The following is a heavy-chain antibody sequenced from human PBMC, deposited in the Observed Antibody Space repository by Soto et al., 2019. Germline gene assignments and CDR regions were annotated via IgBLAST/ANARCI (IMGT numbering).Heavy chain of an antibody. V-gene: IGHV3-43*01. CDR2: ISWDGGST. Sequence: GGSLRLSCAASGFTFDDYTMHWIRQAPGKGLEWVSLISWDGGSTYYADSVKGRFTISRDNSKNSLYLQMNSLRTEDTALYYCANGESYQEISIPFDYWGQGTLVTVSS. CDR3: ANGESYQEISIPFDY. D-gene: IGHD1-26*01. J-gene: IGHJ4*02. CDR1: GFTFDDYT.